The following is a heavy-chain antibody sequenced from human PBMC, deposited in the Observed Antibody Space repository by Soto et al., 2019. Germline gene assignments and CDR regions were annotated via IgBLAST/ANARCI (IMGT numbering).Heavy chain of an antibody. V-gene: IGHV1-69*15. CDR1: GGSFSSSA. D-gene: IGHD1-1*01. J-gene: IGHJ6*02. CDR3: ASLATVPHNI. Sequence: QVQLVQSGAEVKKPGSSVKVSCKASGGSFSSSAISWVRQAPGQGLEWMGRIIPIFGTPNYAQKFQGRVTITADESTSTAYMDLSSLRSEDTAMYYCASLATVPHNIWGQGTTVTVSS. CDR2: IIPIFGTP.